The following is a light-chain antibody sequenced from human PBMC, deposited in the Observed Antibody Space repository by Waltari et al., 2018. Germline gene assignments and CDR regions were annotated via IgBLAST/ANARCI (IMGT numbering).Light chain of an antibody. Sequence: TCRASHSISSWLAWYQQKPGKAPKLLIYKASSLESWVPSRFSGSGSGTEFTLTISSLQPDDFATYYCQQYNSYWRTFGQGTKVEIK. V-gene: IGKV1-5*03. CDR2: KAS. J-gene: IGKJ1*01. CDR3: QQYNSYWRT. CDR1: HSISSW.